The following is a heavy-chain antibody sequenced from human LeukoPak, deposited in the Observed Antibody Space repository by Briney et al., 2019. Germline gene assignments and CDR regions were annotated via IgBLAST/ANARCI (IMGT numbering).Heavy chain of an antibody. CDR1: GFTFHHYA. V-gene: IGHV3-23*01. CDR3: AKSPRGYTWSFDL. J-gene: IGHJ2*01. Sequence: GSLRLSCVGSGFTFHHYAMSWVRQAPGKGLEWASTVGGAGVSTWYADSVKGRFTISRDNSKNTLYLQMNRLRVEDTAVYFCAKSPRGYTWSFDLWGRGTLVTVSS. CDR2: VGGAGVST. D-gene: IGHD1-1*01.